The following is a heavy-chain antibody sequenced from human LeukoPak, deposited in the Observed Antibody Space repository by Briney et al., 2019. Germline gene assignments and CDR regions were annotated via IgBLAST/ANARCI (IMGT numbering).Heavy chain of an antibody. J-gene: IGHJ6*02. CDR1: GFTVSSNY. CDR2: IYRGGYT. CDR3: ARDSVAGSGIYYYYYGMDV. V-gene: IGHV3-66*01. Sequence: GGSLRLSCAASGFTVSSNYMNWVRQAPGKGLEWVSVIYRGGYTNYADSVKGRFTISRDNSKNTLYLQMNSLRAEDTAVYYCARDSVAGSGIYYYYYGMDVWGQGTTVTVSS. D-gene: IGHD6-19*01.